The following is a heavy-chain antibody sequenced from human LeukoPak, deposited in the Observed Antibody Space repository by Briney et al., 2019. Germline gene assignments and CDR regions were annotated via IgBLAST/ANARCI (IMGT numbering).Heavy chain of an antibody. CDR3: ARIGSGWYWEY. J-gene: IGHJ4*02. D-gene: IGHD6-19*01. CDR2: ISGGSDYI. CDR1: GFTFSSYN. V-gene: IGHV3-21*06. Sequence: GGSLRLSCAASGFTFSSYNMYWVRQAPGKGLEWVSSISGGSDYIFHADPVKGRFTISRDNAKNSLYLQMNSLRAEDTAVYYCARIGSGWYWEYWGQGALVTVSS.